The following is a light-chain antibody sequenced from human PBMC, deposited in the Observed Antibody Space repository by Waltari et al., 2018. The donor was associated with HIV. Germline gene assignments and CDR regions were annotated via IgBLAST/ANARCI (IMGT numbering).Light chain of an antibody. J-gene: IGKJ1*01. CDR2: AAS. CDR3: QQTYSTPWT. CDR1: QSISDY. V-gene: IGKV1-39*01. Sequence: DIQMTQSPSSLSASVGDRVTITCRASQSISDYVNWYQQKPAKAPNLLIYAASSLQSGFPSRFSGRGSGTEFTLTIWSLQPEDFATYYCQQTYSTPWTFGKGTKVEIK.